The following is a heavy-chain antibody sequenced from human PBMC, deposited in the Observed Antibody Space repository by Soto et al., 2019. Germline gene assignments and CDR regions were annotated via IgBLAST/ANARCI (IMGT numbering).Heavy chain of an antibody. V-gene: IGHV3-66*01. CDR3: ARDSGLLYAFDI. Sequence: GGSXRLSCAASGFTVSSNYMSWVRQAPGKGLEWVSVIYSGGSTYYADSVKGRFTISRDNSKNTLYLQMNSLRAEDTVVYYCARDSGLLYAFDIWGQGTMVTVSS. D-gene: IGHD1-26*01. CDR1: GFTVSSNY. CDR2: IYSGGST. J-gene: IGHJ3*02.